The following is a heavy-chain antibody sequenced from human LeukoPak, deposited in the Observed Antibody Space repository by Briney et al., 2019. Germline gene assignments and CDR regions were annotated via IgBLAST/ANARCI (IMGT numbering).Heavy chain of an antibody. CDR1: GGTFISYA. D-gene: IGHD5-12*01. Sequence: SVKVSCKASGGTFISYAISWVRQAPGQGLEWMGRIIPIVGIINYAQKFQGRVTITADKSTSTAYMELSSLRSEDTAVYYCAREDGATINAFDIWGQGTMVTVSS. CDR2: IIPIVGII. CDR3: AREDGATINAFDI. J-gene: IGHJ3*02. V-gene: IGHV1-69*04.